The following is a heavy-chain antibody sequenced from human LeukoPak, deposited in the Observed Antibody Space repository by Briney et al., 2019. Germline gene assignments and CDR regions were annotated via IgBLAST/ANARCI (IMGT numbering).Heavy chain of an antibody. CDR2: IIPIFGTT. Sequence: SVTVSCKASGYTFTSYGISWVRQAPGQGLEWMGGIIPIFGTTNYAQKFQGRVTITADESTSTAYMELSSLRSEDTAVYYCASFLVSGLDATNKYYYYYGMDVWGQGTTVTVSS. D-gene: IGHD2-15*01. CDR1: GYTFTSYG. J-gene: IGHJ6*02. CDR3: ASFLVSGLDATNKYYYYYGMDV. V-gene: IGHV1-69*13.